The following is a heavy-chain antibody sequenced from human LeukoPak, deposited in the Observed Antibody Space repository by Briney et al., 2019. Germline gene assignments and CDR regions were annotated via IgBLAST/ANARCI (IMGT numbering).Heavy chain of an antibody. CDR1: GYTFTSYD. V-gene: IGHV1-8*01. J-gene: IGHJ4*02. CDR2: MNPNSGNT. Sequence: ASVKVSCKASGYTFTSYDINWVRQATGQGLEWMGWMNPNSGNTGYAQKFQGRVTMTRNTSISTAYMELSSLRSEDTAVYYCARNGRIRLWFGELWGGALGYWGQGTLVTVSS. D-gene: IGHD3-10*01. CDR3: ARNGRIRLWFGELWGGALGY.